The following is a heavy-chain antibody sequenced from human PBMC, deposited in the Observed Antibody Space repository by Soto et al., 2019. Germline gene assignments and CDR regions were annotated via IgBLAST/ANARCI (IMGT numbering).Heavy chain of an antibody. V-gene: IGHV4-34*01. CDR2: INHRGST. Sequence: SETLSLTCAVYGGSFSAYYWSWIRQPPGKGLEWIGEINHRGSTNYNPSLKSRVTISVDTSKSQLSLKLSSVTAADTAVYYCARYSGVTMHYYYMDVWGKGTTVTVS. CDR1: GGSFSAYY. J-gene: IGHJ6*03. D-gene: IGHD3-10*01. CDR3: ARYSGVTMHYYYMDV.